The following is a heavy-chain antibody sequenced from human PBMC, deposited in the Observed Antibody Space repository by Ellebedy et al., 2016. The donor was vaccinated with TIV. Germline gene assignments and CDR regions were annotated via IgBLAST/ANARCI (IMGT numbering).Heavy chain of an antibody. Sequence: GESLKISCQGSGYRFDRYWIGWVRQMPGKGLEWMGTIYPGDSDTRYSPSFQGQVTISADKSISTAFLQWSSLRASDTAIYYCTRFLGYRNTTSCYTFGYFDYWGQGTLVTVSS. CDR2: IYPGDSDT. J-gene: IGHJ4*02. CDR3: TRFLGYRNTTSCYTFGYFDY. D-gene: IGHD2-2*02. V-gene: IGHV5-51*01. CDR1: GYRFDRYW.